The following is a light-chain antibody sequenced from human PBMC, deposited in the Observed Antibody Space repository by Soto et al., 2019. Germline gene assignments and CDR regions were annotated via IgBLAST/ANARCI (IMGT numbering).Light chain of an antibody. CDR3: QEYHWHSGR. Sequence: IMISRSPSTLSAPVRNRDTIPCRASQTIDSWLAWYQQRPGKPPNLLIYKASTLASGVPSRFSGSGSGTEFTLTIYLLHPDDFATYYCQEYHWHSGRLGQGAKVDI. V-gene: IGKV1-5*03. CDR2: KAS. J-gene: IGKJ1*01. CDR1: QTIDSW.